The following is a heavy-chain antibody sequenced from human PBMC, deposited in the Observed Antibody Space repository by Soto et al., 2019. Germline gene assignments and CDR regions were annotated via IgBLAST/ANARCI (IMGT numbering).Heavy chain of an antibody. V-gene: IGHV3-21*01. D-gene: IGHD5-18*01. Sequence: GGSLRLSCAASGFTFSSYSMNWVRQAPGKGLEWVSSISSSSSYIYYADSVKGRFTISRDNAKNSLYLQMNSLRAEDTAVYYCARDLGRYSYGSITNDYWGQGTLVTVSS. CDR3: ARDLGRYSYGSITNDY. CDR1: GFTFSSYS. CDR2: ISSSSSYI. J-gene: IGHJ4*02.